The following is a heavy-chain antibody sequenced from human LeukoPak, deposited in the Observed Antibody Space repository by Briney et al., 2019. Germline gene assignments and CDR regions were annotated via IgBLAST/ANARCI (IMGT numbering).Heavy chain of an antibody. CDR2: ISSSSSYR. CDR3: ARDRGSYGIDY. V-gene: IGHV3-21*01. CDR1: GFTLSSYS. Sequence: GGSLRLSCVASGFTLSSYSMNWVRQAPGKGLEWVSSISSSSSYRYYADSVKGRFTISRDNSKNTLYLQMNSLRAEDTAVYYCARDRGSYGIDYWGQGTLVTVSS. D-gene: IGHD1-26*01. J-gene: IGHJ4*02.